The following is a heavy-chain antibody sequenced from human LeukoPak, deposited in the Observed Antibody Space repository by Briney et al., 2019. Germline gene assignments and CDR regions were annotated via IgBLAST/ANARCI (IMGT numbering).Heavy chain of an antibody. CDR1: GGSINITGYY. CDR3: ARAVGGTLDY. V-gene: IGHV4-39*01. D-gene: IGHD1-26*01. J-gene: IGHJ4*02. CDR2: IYYSGNT. Sequence: SETLSLTCTVSGGSINITGYYWGWIRQPPGKGLEWIGSIYYSGNTYYNPSLKGRVTMSVDTSKNQFSLKLNSVTPEDTAIYFCARAVGGTLDYWGQGTLVTVSS.